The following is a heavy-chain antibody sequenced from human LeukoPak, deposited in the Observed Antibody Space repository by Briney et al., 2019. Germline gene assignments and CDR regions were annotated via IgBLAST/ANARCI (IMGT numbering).Heavy chain of an antibody. D-gene: IGHD2-2*03. Sequence: PGGSLRLSCAASGFTFSSYAMSWVRQAPGKGLEWVSAISGSGGSTYYADSVKGRFTISRDNSKNTLYLQMNSLRAEDTAVYYCAKSGYCSSTSCYGHYYYYYGMGVWGQGTTVTVSS. J-gene: IGHJ6*02. CDR1: GFTFSSYA. CDR2: ISGSGGST. CDR3: AKSGYCSSTSCYGHYYYYYGMGV. V-gene: IGHV3-23*01.